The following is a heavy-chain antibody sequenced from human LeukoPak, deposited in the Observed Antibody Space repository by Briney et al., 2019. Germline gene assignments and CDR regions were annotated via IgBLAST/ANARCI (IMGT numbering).Heavy chain of an antibody. CDR1: GFTFSSYE. CDR2: ISSSGNTI. D-gene: IGHD1-1*01. CDR3: ARDPRTVRI. V-gene: IGHV3-48*03. J-gene: IGHJ4*02. Sequence: GGSLRLSCGASGFTFSSYEMNWVRQAPGKGLEWVSYISSSGNTIYHADSVRGRFTISRDNAKNSLYLQMNSLRVEDTAVYYCARDPRTVRIWGQGTLVTVSS.